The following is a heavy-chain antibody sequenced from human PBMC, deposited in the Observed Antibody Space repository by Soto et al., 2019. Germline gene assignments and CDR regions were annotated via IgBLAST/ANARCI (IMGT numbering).Heavy chain of an antibody. CDR3: ARGRSSNTNMDY. Sequence: EVQLVESGGGLVKPGGSLRLSCAASGFTFSSYSMNWVRQAPGKGLEWASSISSSGGSISYADSVKGRFIISRDNAKNSLYLQMDSLRAEDTAVYYCARGRSSNTNMDYCGQGTLVTVSS. CDR1: GFTFSSYS. J-gene: IGHJ4*02. CDR2: ISSSGGSI. V-gene: IGHV3-21*01. D-gene: IGHD2-2*01.